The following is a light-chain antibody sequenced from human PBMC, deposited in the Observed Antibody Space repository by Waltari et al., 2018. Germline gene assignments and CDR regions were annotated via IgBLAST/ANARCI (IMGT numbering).Light chain of an antibody. CDR3: SSYTSGNAVI. V-gene: IGLV2-14*03. CDR1: SSDVGGYHV. J-gene: IGLJ2*01. CDR2: DVS. Sequence: QADLTPPPSVSGSPGQSHPLFRSETSSDVGGYHVVSWYQQHPGKAPKVMIYDVSNRPSGVSNSFSGSKSGNTASLTISGLQAEDEAYYYCSSYTSGNAVIFGGGTKLTVL.